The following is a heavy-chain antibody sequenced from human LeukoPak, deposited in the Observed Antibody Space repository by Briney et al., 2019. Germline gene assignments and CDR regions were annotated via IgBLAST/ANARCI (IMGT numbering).Heavy chain of an antibody. CDR1: GGTFSSYA. V-gene: IGHV1-69*05. Sequence: SVKVSCKASGGTFSSYAISWVRQAPGQGLEWMGGIIPIFGTANYAQKFQGRVTITTDESTSTAYMELSSLRSEDTAVYYCARVPVAATYYYYYMDVWGKGTTVTVSS. D-gene: IGHD6-19*01. J-gene: IGHJ6*03. CDR3: ARVPVAATYYYYYMDV. CDR2: IIPIFGTA.